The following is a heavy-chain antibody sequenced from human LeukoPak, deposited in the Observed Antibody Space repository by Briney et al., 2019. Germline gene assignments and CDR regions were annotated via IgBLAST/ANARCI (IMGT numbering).Heavy chain of an antibody. J-gene: IGHJ4*02. V-gene: IGHV3-23*01. Sequence: SAGTLRLSCAASGFTFSTDALNWVSQAPGEGLQWVSAISSSGGTTYYTHSLKGRVTISRDNSKNTLYLQMNSLRAEDTAVYYCAKDRNGWPTNFDSWGQGTLVTVSA. D-gene: IGHD6-19*01. CDR2: ISSSGGTT. CDR1: GFTFSTDA. CDR3: AKDRNGWPTNFDS.